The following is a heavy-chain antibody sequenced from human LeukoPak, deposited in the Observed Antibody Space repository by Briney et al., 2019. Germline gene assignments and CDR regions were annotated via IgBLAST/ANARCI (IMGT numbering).Heavy chain of an antibody. D-gene: IGHD3-22*01. CDR3: ARSGYYDSSGYYLY. J-gene: IGHJ4*02. CDR2: IYPGDSDT. V-gene: IGHV5-51*01. CDR1: GYSFTSYW. Sequence: GEALKISCKGSGYSFTSYWIGWVRQTPGKGREWMGIIYPGDSDTRYSPSFQGQVTISAHKSISTAYLQWSSLKASDTAMYYCARSGYYDSSGYYLYWGQGTLVTVSS.